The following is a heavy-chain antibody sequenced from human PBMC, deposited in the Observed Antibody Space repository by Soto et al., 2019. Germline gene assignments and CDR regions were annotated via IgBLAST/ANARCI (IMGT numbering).Heavy chain of an antibody. V-gene: IGHV4-34*01. CDR3: ARGVRLRLWEKNWFDP. CDR1: GGSFSGYY. Sequence: PSETLSLTCAVYGGSFSGYYWSGIRQPPGKGLEWIGEINHSGSTNYNPSLKSRVTISVDTSKNQFSLKLSSVTAADTAVYYCARGVRLRLWEKNWFDPWGQGTLVTVSS. CDR2: INHSGST. J-gene: IGHJ5*02. D-gene: IGHD1-26*01.